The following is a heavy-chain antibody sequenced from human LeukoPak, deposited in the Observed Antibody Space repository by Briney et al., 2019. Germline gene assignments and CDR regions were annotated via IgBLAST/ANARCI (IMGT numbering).Heavy chain of an antibody. Sequence: ASVKVSCKASGGTFSSYGISWVRQASGQGLEWMGWISAYNGNTNYAQKLQGRVTMTTDTSTSTAYMELRSLRSDDTAVYYCARDVSGSPDYWGQGTLVTVSS. CDR1: GGTFSSYG. V-gene: IGHV1-18*01. J-gene: IGHJ4*02. CDR3: ARDVSGSPDY. D-gene: IGHD5-12*01. CDR2: ISAYNGNT.